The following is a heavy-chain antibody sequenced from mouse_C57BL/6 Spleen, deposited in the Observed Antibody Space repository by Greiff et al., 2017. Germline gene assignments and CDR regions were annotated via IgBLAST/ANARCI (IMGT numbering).Heavy chain of an antibody. CDR1: GYTFTDYY. J-gene: IGHJ2*01. D-gene: IGHD1-1*01. CDR3: ARGTTGGRYDFDY. Sequence: VQLQQSGPVLVKPGASVKMSCKASGYTFTDYYMNWVKQSHGKSLEWIGVINPYNGGTSYNQKFKGKATLTVDKSSSTAYMELTSLTSEDSAVYYGARGTTGGRYDFDYWGKGTTLTVSS. V-gene: IGHV1-19*01. CDR2: INPYNGGT.